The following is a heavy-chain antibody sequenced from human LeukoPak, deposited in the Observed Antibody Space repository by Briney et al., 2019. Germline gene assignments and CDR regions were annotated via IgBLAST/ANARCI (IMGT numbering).Heavy chain of an antibody. CDR3: ARHLYCYDSRIDP. Sequence: GASVKVSCKASGYTFTSYDINWVRQATGQGLEWMGWMNPNSGNTGYAQKFQGRVTMTRNTSISTACMELSSLRSEDTAVYYCARHLYCYDSRIDPWGQGTLVTVSS. CDR2: MNPNSGNT. D-gene: IGHD3-22*01. J-gene: IGHJ5*02. CDR1: GYTFTSYD. V-gene: IGHV1-8*01.